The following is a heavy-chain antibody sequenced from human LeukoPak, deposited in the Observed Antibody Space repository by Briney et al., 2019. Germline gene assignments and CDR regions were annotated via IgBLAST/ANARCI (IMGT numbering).Heavy chain of an antibody. D-gene: IGHD1-14*01. V-gene: IGHV4-39*01. Sequence: SGTLSLTCTVSGASISSSTDYWGWIRQPPGKGLEWIANIYYSGSTYYNPSLKSRVTISVNTSKNQFSLKLSSVTAADTAVYYCAGLIRPGWFDPWGQGTLVTVSS. CDR1: GASISSSTDY. J-gene: IGHJ5*02. CDR2: IYYSGST. CDR3: AGLIRPGWFDP.